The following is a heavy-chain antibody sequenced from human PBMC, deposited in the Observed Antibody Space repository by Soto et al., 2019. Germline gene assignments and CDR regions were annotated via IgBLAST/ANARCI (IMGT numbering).Heavy chain of an antibody. V-gene: IGHV5-51*01. CDR2: IYPGDFDT. J-gene: IGHJ4*02. Sequence: EVQLVQSGAEVKKPGESLKISCKGSGYNFTSYWIVWVRQVPGKGLECMGIIYPGDFDTRYSPSFQGPVAISADKSISTAYLQWSSLKASDTAMYYCARQGRTVAGTGFDYWGQGTLVTVSS. CDR3: ARQGRTVAGTGFDY. CDR1: GYNFTSYW. D-gene: IGHD6-19*01.